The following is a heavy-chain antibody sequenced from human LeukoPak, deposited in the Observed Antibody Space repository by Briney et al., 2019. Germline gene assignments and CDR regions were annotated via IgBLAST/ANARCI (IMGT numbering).Heavy chain of an antibody. J-gene: IGHJ4*02. CDR2: TINKANSYTT. D-gene: IGHD3-10*01. V-gene: IGHV3-72*01. CDR1: GFSFSDHY. CDR3: ARAPFYGSGSFPDY. Sequence: GSLRLSCAASGFSFSDHYMAWVRQAPGKGLEWVGRTINKANSYTTEYAASVKGRFTISRDDSKNSLYLQMNSLKTEDTAVYNCARAPFYGSGSFPDYWGQGTLVTVSS.